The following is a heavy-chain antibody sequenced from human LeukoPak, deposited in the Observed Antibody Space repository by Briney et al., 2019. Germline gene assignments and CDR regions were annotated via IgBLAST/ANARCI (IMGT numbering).Heavy chain of an antibody. CDR2: IYYTGST. CDR3: ARALTGYYYAFDI. J-gene: IGHJ4*02. CDR1: GASISSYY. V-gene: IGHV4-59*01. D-gene: IGHD3-9*01. Sequence: PSETLSLTCTVSGASISSYYWSWIRQPPGKGLEWIGYIYYTGSTKSSPSLKSRVTMSVDTSKNQFSLRLSSVTAADTAVYFCARALTGYYYAFDIWGQGTLVTVSS.